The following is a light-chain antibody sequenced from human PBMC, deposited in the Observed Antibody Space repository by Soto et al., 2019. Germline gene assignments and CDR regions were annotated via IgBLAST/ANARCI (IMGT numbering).Light chain of an antibody. J-gene: IGKJ4*01. V-gene: IGKV3-20*01. CDR2: GTS. CDR1: QSVSNRY. CDR3: QQYGSSIT. Sequence: DIVLTQSPGSLSLSPGERVTLSCRASQSVSNRYLAWYQHRPGQAPRLLIRGTSSRASGVPDGFSASGAGTDFILTISRVEPEDFAIYYCQQYGSSITFGGGTKVEIK.